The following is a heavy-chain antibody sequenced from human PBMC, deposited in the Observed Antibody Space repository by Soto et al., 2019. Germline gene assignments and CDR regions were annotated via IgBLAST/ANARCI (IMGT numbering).Heavy chain of an antibody. V-gene: IGHV3-30*18. D-gene: IGHD6-19*01. Sequence: QVQLVESGGGVVQPGRSLRLSCAASGFTFSSYGMHWVRQAPGKGLEWVAVISYDGSNKYYADSVKGRFTISRDNSKNTLYLQMNSLRAEDTAVYYCAKGRYSSGWPRYYYYYGMDVWGQGTTVTVSS. CDR3: AKGRYSSGWPRYYYYYGMDV. CDR1: GFTFSSYG. CDR2: ISYDGSNK. J-gene: IGHJ6*02.